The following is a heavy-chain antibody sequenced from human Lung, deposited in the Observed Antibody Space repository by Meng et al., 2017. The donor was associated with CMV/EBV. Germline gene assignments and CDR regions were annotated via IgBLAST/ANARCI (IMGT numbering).Heavy chain of an antibody. CDR1: GYTFIGYD. CDR2: INPKSGGT. J-gene: IGHJ6*02. Sequence: SVXVSXXASGYTFIGYDLHWVRQAPGQGLEWMGWINPKSGGTNYAQRFQGRVTMTRDTSINTVYMELRRLRSDDTAVYFCAKSLYTNYYSTYYGLDVWGQGTTVTVSS. D-gene: IGHD3-22*01. CDR3: AKSLYTNYYSTYYGLDV. V-gene: IGHV1-2*02.